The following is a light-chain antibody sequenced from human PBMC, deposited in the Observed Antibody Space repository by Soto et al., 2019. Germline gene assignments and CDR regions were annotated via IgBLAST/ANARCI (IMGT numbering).Light chain of an antibody. CDR2: GAS. J-gene: IGKJ2*01. Sequence: IQMTQYPSSLSASVGDRVTVTCRASQTIKKYLNWYQCKPGQAPKLLSYGASNLQRGVPSRFSGSGSGTDFTPTIRRLESEDCATYYGNQIFCSQFTFGQGTGLE. V-gene: IGKV1-39*01. CDR3: NQIFCSQFT. CDR1: QTIKKY.